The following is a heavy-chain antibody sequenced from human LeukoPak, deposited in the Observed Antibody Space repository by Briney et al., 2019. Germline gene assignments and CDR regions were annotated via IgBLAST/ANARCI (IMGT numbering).Heavy chain of an antibody. Sequence: ASVKVSCKASGYTFTSYGISWVRQAPGQGLEWMGIINPSGGSTSYAQKFQGRVTMTRDMSTSTVYMELSSLRSEDTAVYYCARAEAARGTPSDYWGQGTLVTVSS. J-gene: IGHJ4*02. CDR3: ARAEAARGTPSDY. D-gene: IGHD6-6*01. CDR2: INPSGGST. V-gene: IGHV1-46*01. CDR1: GYTFTSYG.